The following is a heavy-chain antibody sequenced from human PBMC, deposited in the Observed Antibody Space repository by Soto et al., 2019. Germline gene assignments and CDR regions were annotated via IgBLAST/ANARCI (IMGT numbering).Heavy chain of an antibody. V-gene: IGHV1-8*01. CDR1: GYTFTSYD. Sequence: ASVKVSCKAAGYTFTSYDINWVRQATGQGLEWMGWMNPNSGNTGYAQKFQGRVTMTRNTSISTAYMELSSLRSEDTAVYYCAREVAAAPLYGMDVSGQATRVTVSS. CDR2: MNPNSGNT. CDR3: AREVAAAPLYGMDV. D-gene: IGHD6-13*01. J-gene: IGHJ6*02.